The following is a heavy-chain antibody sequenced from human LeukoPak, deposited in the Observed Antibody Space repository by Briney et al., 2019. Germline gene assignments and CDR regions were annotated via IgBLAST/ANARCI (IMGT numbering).Heavy chain of an antibody. CDR3: ARASGVILVVYPFGMDV. CDR2: INPSGGST. V-gene: IGHV1-46*01. J-gene: IGHJ6*02. D-gene: IGHD3-22*01. Sequence: ASVKVSCKASGYTFTSYYMHWVRQAPGQGLEWMGIINPSGGSTSYAQKFQGRVTMTRDTSTSTVYMELSSLRSEDTAVYYCARASGVILVVYPFGMDVWGQGTTVTVSS. CDR1: GYTFTSYY.